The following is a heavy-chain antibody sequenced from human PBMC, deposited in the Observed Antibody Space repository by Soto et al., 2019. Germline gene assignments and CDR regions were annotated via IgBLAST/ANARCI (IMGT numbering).Heavy chain of an antibody. CDR2: ISGGGYST. CDR3: AKDRIATTGTLYGWDC. CDR1: GFTFSNYA. V-gene: IGHV3-23*01. Sequence: PGGSLRLSCAASGFTFSNYAMSWVRQAPGNGLEWVSGISGGGYSTYYADSVKGRFTISRDNSKNTLYLQMNTLRAEDTAVYYCAKDRIATTGTLYGWDCWGQGALVTVSS. D-gene: IGHD6-13*01. J-gene: IGHJ4*02.